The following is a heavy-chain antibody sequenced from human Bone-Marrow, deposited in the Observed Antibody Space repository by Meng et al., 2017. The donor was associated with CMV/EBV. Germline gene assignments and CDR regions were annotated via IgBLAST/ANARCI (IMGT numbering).Heavy chain of an antibody. Sequence: GESLKISCAASGFTFSNYAMTWVRQAPGKGLEWVSVMSASGDETFYTDSVKGRFTISRDNSRNTLFLQMNSLRVEDTALYYCATKSGTSSYSPIERWGPGPLVTGSS. J-gene: IGHJ1*01. D-gene: IGHD2-2*02. CDR2: MSASGDET. CDR3: ATKSGTSSYSPIER. V-gene: IGHV3-23*01. CDR1: GFTFSNYA.